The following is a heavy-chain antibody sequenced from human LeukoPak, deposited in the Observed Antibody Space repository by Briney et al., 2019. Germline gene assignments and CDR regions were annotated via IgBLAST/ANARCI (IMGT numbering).Heavy chain of an antibody. CDR1: GFTFSSYG. CDR3: AKSHDYGDLRG. J-gene: IGHJ4*02. D-gene: IGHD4-17*01. CDR2: ISGSGGST. Sequence: PGGTLRLSCAASGFTFSSYGMSWVRQAPGKGLEWVSAISGSGGSTYYADSVKGRFTISRDNSKNTLYLQMNSLRAEDTAVYYCAKSHDYGDLRGWGQGTLVTVSS. V-gene: IGHV3-23*01.